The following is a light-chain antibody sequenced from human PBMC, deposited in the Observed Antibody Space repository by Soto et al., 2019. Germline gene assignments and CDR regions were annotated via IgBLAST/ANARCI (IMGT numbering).Light chain of an antibody. V-gene: IGLV1-36*01. CDR3: AAWDDSLNGPV. J-gene: IGLJ3*02. CDR2: YDD. Sequence: QSVLTQPPSVSEAPRQRVTISCSGSSSNIGNNAVNWYQQLPGKAPKLLIYYDDLLPSGVSDRFSGSKSGTSASLAISGLQSEGTADYSCAAWDDSLNGPVFGGGTKLTVL. CDR1: SSNIGNNA.